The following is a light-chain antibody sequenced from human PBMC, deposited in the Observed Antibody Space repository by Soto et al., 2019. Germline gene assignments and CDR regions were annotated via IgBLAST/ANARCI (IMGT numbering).Light chain of an antibody. CDR2: GAS. Sequence: EIVLTQSPGTLSLSPGDRATLSCRASQIVSTSYLAWFQQKPGQAPRLLIYGASSRATVIPDRFSGSGSGTDFTLTVSRLEPEDFAVYYCQQYNESPYTFGQGTKLEIK. CDR1: QIVSTSY. J-gene: IGKJ2*01. CDR3: QQYNESPYT. V-gene: IGKV3-20*01.